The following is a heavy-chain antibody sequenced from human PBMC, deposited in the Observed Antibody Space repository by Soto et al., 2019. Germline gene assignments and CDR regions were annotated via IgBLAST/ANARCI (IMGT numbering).Heavy chain of an antibody. CDR3: ARLGGGCSSTSCSNDY. CDR1: GGSFSGYY. Sequence: SETLSLTCAVYGGSFSGYYWSWIRQPPGKGLDWIGEINHSGSTNYNPSLKSRVTISVDTSKNQFSLKLSSVTAADTAVYYCARLGGGCSSTSCSNDYWGQGTLVTVSS. CDR2: INHSGST. J-gene: IGHJ4*02. V-gene: IGHV4-34*01. D-gene: IGHD2-2*01.